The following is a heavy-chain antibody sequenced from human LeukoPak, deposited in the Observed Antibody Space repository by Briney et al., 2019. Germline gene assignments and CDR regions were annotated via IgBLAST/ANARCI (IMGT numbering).Heavy chain of an antibody. V-gene: IGHV1-2*02. CDR2: ISPNSGGS. J-gene: IGHJ4*02. CDR3: ARDSSRGYTYAFDY. CDR1: GYTFTDYY. Sequence: ASVKVSCKASGYTFTDYYIHWVRQAPGQGLEWMGWISPNSGGSNYAQKFQGRVTMTRDTSINTAYMELSRLRSDDAAVYFCARDSSRGYTYAFDYWGQGTLVSASS. D-gene: IGHD5-18*01.